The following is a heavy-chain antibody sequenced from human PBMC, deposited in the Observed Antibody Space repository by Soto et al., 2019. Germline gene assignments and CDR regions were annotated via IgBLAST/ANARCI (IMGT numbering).Heavy chain of an antibody. CDR2: ISGSGGST. D-gene: IGHD6-13*01. V-gene: IGHV3-23*01. Sequence: GGSLRLSCAASGFTFSSYAMSWVRQAPGKGLEWVSAISGSGGSTYYADSVKGRFTISRDNSKNTLYLQMNSLRAEDTAVYYCARSIAAADDYYHYGMDFWGQGTTVTVSS. J-gene: IGHJ6*02. CDR3: ARSIAAADDYYHYGMDF. CDR1: GFTFSSYA.